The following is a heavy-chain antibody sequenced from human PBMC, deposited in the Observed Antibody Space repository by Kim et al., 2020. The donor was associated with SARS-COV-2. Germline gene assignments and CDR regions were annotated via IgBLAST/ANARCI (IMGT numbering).Heavy chain of an antibody. V-gene: IGHV3-33*01. J-gene: IGHJ4*02. CDR3: ARDGIVGATPMFDY. CDR2: IWYDGSNK. Sequence: GGSLRLSCAASGFTFSSYGMHWVRQAPGKGLEWVAVIWYDGSNKYYADSVKGRFTISRDNSKNTLYLQMNSLRAEDTAVYYCARDGIVGATPMFDYWGQGALVTVSS. CDR1: GFTFSSYG. D-gene: IGHD1-26*01.